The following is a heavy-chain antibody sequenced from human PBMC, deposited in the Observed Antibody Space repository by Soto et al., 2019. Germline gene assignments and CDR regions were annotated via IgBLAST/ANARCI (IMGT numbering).Heavy chain of an antibody. J-gene: IGHJ4*02. Sequence: EVQLLESGGGLVQPGGSLRHSCAASGFTFSNYAMTRVRQAPGKGLEWVSTISGSGDNTYYADSVRGRFTISRDNSKNSLYLQMNSLRADDTAVYYCAKRPLAARHTDYWGQGTLVTVSS. CDR3: AKRPLAARHTDY. D-gene: IGHD6-6*01. V-gene: IGHV3-23*01. CDR1: GFTFSNYA. CDR2: ISGSGDNT.